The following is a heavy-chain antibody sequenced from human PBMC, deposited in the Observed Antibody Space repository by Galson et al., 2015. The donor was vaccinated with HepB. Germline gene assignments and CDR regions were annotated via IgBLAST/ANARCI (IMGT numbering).Heavy chain of an antibody. Sequence: SLRLSCAASGFTFSGYGMNWVRQAPGKGLEWVSGISGSGDSAYYADSVKGRFAVSRDNFKNTLYLQMNSLRAEDTAVYYCAKESFLLINFGGVIDKYNWFDPWGQGTLVTVSS. CDR1: GFTFSGYG. D-gene: IGHD3-16*02. J-gene: IGHJ5*02. CDR2: ISGSGDSA. V-gene: IGHV3-23*01. CDR3: AKESFLLINFGGVIDKYNWFDP.